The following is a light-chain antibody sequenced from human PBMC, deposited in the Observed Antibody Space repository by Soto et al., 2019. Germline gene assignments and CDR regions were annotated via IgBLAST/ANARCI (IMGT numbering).Light chain of an antibody. J-gene: IGKJ4*01. CDR3: QQSFSTRGS. CDR2: GAS. V-gene: IGKV1-39*01. CDR1: QSIGTF. Sequence: DIQMTQSPSSLSASVGDRVTITCRASQSIGTFLVWYQQKPGKAPKLLIYGASSLQTGVPSRFSGSGSGTDFTLTISSLQPEDFGTYYCQQSFSTRGSFGGGTKVDIK.